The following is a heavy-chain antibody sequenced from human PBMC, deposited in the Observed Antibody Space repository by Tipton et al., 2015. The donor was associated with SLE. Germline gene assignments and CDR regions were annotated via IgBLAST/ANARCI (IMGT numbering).Heavy chain of an antibody. Sequence: TLSLTCTVSGGSISSYHWNWIRQPAGKGLEWIGRMYSSGSTNYNPSLKSRVTMSVDTSKNQFSLKLSSVTAADTAVYYSVRSVDTAMVAWGQGTLVTVSS. D-gene: IGHD5-18*01. V-gene: IGHV4-4*07. CDR3: VRSVDTAMVA. CDR1: GGSISSYH. CDR2: MYSSGST. J-gene: IGHJ5*02.